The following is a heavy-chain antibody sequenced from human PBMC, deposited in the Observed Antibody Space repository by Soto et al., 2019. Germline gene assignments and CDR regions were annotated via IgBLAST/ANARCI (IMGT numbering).Heavy chain of an antibody. CDR1: GYTFTGYY. Sequence: GASVKVSCKASGYTFTGYYMHWVRQAPGQGLEWMGWINPNSGGTNYAQKFQGWVTMTRDTSISTAYMELRSLRSDDTAVYYCARDPFLEWLWSDPWGQGTLVTVSS. J-gene: IGHJ5*02. CDR2: INPNSGGT. V-gene: IGHV1-2*04. D-gene: IGHD3-3*02. CDR3: ARDPFLEWLWSDP.